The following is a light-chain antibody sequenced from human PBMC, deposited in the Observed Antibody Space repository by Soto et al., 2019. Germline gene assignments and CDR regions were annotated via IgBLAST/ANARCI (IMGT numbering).Light chain of an antibody. J-gene: IGKJ1*01. Sequence: EIVLTQSPGTVSVFPGETVTLSCRASQSVSGYLDWFHQKPGQAPRLLIFGAFPRATGVPARFSGGGSGTLFTLTISSLQSEDFGVYYCQQYNTWPWTFGQGTKV. CDR2: GAF. V-gene: IGKV3D-15*01. CDR3: QQYNTWPWT. CDR1: QSVSGY.